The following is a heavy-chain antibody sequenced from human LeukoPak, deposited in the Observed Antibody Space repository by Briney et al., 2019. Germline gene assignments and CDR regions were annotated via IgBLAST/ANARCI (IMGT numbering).Heavy chain of an antibody. J-gene: IGHJ4*02. D-gene: IGHD6-13*01. CDR2: IRHDGSTK. Sequence: GGSLRLSCTASGFPFYSYWMTWVRQTPGKGREWVATIRHDGSTKYYVDSVKGRFTISRDNAMNSLYLQMDSLRVEDTAIYYCARSVPYGTTWYGRSDCWGQGTQVTVSS. CDR3: ARSVPYGTTWYGRSDC. CDR1: GFPFYSYW. V-gene: IGHV3-7*03.